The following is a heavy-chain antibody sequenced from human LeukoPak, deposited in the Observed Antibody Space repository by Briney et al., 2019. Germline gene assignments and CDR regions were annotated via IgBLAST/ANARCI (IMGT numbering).Heavy chain of an antibody. V-gene: IGHV1-46*01. D-gene: IGHD5-18*01. CDR2: INPSGGSA. Sequence: ASVKVSCKASGYTFTGYYMHWVRQAPGQGLEWMGIINPSGGSASYAQRFQGRVTMTRDMSTSTVYMELSSLRSEDTAVYYCARNRRPGYSYGGYYMDVWGKGTTVTVSS. CDR1: GYTFTGYY. CDR3: ARNRRPGYSYGGYYMDV. J-gene: IGHJ6*03.